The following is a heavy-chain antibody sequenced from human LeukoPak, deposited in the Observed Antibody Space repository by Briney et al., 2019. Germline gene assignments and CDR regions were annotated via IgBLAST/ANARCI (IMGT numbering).Heavy chain of an antibody. D-gene: IGHD3-22*01. CDR3: ARDPYDSSGIGLLGGFDY. V-gene: IGHV3-74*01. Sequence: GGSLRLSCAASGFTLSSYWMHWVRQAPGKGLVWVSRINSDGSSTSYADSVKGRFTISRDNAKNTLYLQMNSLRAEDTAVYYCARDPYDSSGIGLLGGFDYWGQGTLVTVSS. CDR1: GFTLSSYW. J-gene: IGHJ4*02. CDR2: INSDGSST.